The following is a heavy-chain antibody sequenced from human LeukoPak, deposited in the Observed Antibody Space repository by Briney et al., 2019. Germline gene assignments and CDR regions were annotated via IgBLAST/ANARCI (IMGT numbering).Heavy chain of an antibody. CDR3: ARAPFYLHSSAWD. Sequence: ASVKVSCKASGYTFTNYDINWLRQATGQGLEWMGWMSPNSGNTGYAQKFQGRVTMTRNTSISTAYMELSSLKSEDTAVYYCARAPFYLHSSAWDWGQGTLVTVSS. CDR2: MSPNSGNT. CDR1: GYTFTNYD. D-gene: IGHD3-22*01. V-gene: IGHV1-8*01. J-gene: IGHJ4*02.